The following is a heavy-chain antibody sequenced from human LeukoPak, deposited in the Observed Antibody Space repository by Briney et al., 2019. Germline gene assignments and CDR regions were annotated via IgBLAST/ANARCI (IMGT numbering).Heavy chain of an antibody. J-gene: IGHJ4*02. CDR2: ISSSGSTI. V-gene: IGHV3-11*04. D-gene: IGHD1-1*01. CDR1: GFTFSDYY. CDR3: ASTPGWYNWNEAFDY. Sequence: TGGSLRLSCAASGFTFSDYYMSWIRQAPGKGLEWVSYISSSGSTIYYADSVKGRFTISRDNAKNSLYLQMNSLRAEDTAVYHCASTPGWYNWNEAFDYWGQGTLVTVSS.